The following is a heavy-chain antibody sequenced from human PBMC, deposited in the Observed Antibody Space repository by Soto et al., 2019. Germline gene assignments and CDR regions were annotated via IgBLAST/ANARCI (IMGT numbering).Heavy chain of an antibody. CDR3: TTGYYVSYYYGMDV. V-gene: IGHV3-15*07. J-gene: IGHJ6*02. D-gene: IGHD1-26*01. CDR2: IKSKTDGGTT. CDR1: GFTFSNAW. Sequence: GGSLRLSCAASGFTFSNAWMNWVRQAPGKGLEWVGRIKSKTDGGTTDYAAPVKGRFTISRDDSKNTLYLQMNSLKTGDTAVYYCTTGYYVSYYYGMDVWGQGTTVTVSS.